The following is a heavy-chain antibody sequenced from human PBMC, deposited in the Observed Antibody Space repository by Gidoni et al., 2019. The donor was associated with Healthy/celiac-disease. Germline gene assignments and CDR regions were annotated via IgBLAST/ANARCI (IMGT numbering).Heavy chain of an antibody. V-gene: IGHV3-23*01. CDR2: ISGSGGST. D-gene: IGHD3-22*01. CDR1: GFTFSSYA. CDR3: AKRPYDSSERFDP. J-gene: IGHJ5*02. Sequence: EVQLLEYGVGVVQPGGCLRLSCAAYGFTFSSYAMSWVRQAPGKGLEWVSAISGSGGSTYYADSVKGRFTISRDNSKNTLYLQMNSLRAEDTAVYYCAKRPYDSSERFDPWGQGTLVTVSS.